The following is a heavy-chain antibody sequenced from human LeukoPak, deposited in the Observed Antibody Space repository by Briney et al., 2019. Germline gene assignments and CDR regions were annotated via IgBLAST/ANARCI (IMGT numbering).Heavy chain of an antibody. CDR2: IIPIFGTA. J-gene: IGHJ5*02. V-gene: IGHV1-69*05. D-gene: IGHD3-9*01. Sequence: ASVKVTCKASGGTFSSYAISWVRQAPGQGLEWMGRIIPIFGTANYAQKFQGRVTITTDESTSTAYMELSSLRSEDTAVYYCASLETYYDILTGPTPNWFDPWGQGTLVTVSS. CDR1: GGTFSSYA. CDR3: ASLETYYDILTGPTPNWFDP.